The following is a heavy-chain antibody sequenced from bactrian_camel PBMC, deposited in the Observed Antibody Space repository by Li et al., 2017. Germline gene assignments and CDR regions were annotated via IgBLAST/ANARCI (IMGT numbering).Heavy chain of an antibody. Sequence: HVQLVESGGGSVQAGGSLRLTCAASGHTYSRYSMAWYRQAPGKGRVGVAAIDTDGSTVYVDVVKGRFTISKDNAANRMYLQMNSLQPDDTAMYYCVFKASPVACAVDGMIAGLPTNYWGQGTQVTVS. V-gene: IGHV3S55*01. J-gene: IGHJ4*01. D-gene: IGHD4*01. CDR2: IDTDGST. CDR1: GHTYSRYS. CDR3: VFKASPVACAVDGMIAGLPTNY.